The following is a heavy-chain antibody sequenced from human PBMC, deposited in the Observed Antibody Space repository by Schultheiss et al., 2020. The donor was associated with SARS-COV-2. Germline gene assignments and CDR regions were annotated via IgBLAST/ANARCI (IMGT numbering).Heavy chain of an antibody. V-gene: IGHV4-34*01. D-gene: IGHD3-3*01. J-gene: IGHJ5*02. CDR1: GGSISGYY. Sequence: SETLSLTCIVSGGSISGYYWSWIRQPPGKGLEYIGEIDYSGSTNYNPSLKSRVTISVDTSKKQFSLKLNSVTAADTAVYYCARGTRLVRFLEWSVRHWFDPWGQGTLVTVSS. CDR3: ARGTRLVRFLEWSVRHWFDP. CDR2: IDYSGST.